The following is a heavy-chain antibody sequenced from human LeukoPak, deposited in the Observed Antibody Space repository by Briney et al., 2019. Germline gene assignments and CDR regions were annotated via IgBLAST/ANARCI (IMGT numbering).Heavy chain of an antibody. V-gene: IGHV3-74*01. D-gene: IGHD3-22*01. CDR1: GFTFSRYW. J-gene: IGHJ1*01. Sequence: GGSLRLSCAASGFTFSRYWMHWVRQAPGKGLVWVSRINGDGSTTSYADSVKGGFTISRDNAKNTLYLQMDSLRAEDTAVYYCATGNYYDSRGYYTFGHWGQGTLVTVSS. CDR3: ATGNYYDSRGYYTFGH. CDR2: INGDGSTT.